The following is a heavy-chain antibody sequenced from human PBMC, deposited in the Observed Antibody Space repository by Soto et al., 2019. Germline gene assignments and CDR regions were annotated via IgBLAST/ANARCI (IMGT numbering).Heavy chain of an antibody. CDR2: IYSGGET. J-gene: IGHJ4*02. CDR3: GRRKYCPSTTCFDY. V-gene: IGHV3-66*01. D-gene: IGHD2-2*01. CDR1: GFTVGISY. Sequence: GGSLRLSCAASGFTVGISYMTWVRQVPGKGLEWVSIIYSGGETYYAASVKGRFTISRDNSKNTLFLQMSSLRAEDTGVYYCGRRKYCPSTTCFDYWGQGTLVTVSS.